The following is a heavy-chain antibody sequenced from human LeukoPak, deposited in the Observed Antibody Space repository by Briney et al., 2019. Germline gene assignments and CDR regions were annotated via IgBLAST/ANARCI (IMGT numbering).Heavy chain of an antibody. Sequence: GGSLRLSCAASGFSFSSYWMHWVRQVPGKGLVWVSRISSDGSTTTYADSVKGRFTISRDNAKNTLYLQMNSLRADDTAVYYCGRGDFLPAGVDYWGQGAQVTVSS. J-gene: IGHJ4*02. CDR1: GFSFSSYW. CDR2: ISSDGSTT. D-gene: IGHD2/OR15-2a*01. CDR3: GRGDFLPAGVDY. V-gene: IGHV3-74*01.